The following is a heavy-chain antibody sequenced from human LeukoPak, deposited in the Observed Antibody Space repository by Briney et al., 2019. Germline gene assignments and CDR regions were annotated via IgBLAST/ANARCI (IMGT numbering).Heavy chain of an antibody. J-gene: IGHJ4*02. CDR3: AREHSYYDSSGYYYGSGYFDY. V-gene: IGHV4-59*01. CDR2: IYYSGST. Sequence: PSETLSLTCTVSGGSISSYYWSWIRQPPGKGLEWIGYIYYSGSTNYNPSLKSRVIISVDTSKNQFSLKLSSVTAADTAVYSCAREHSYYDSSGYYYGSGYFDYWGQGTLVTVSS. CDR1: GGSISSYY. D-gene: IGHD3-22*01.